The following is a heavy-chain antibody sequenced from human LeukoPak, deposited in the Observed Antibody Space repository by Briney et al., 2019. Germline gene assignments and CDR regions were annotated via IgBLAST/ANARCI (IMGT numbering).Heavy chain of an antibody. CDR1: GYTFTGYY. D-gene: IGHD3-22*01. CDR2: INPNSGGT. CDR3: ARESTDSSGYTEAFDI. V-gene: IGHV1-2*02. J-gene: IGHJ3*02. Sequence: ASVEVSCKAFGYTFTGYYMHWVRQAPGQGLEWMGWINPNSGGTNYAQKFQGRVTMTRDTSISTAYMELSRLRSDDTAVYYCARESTDSSGYTEAFDIWGQGTMVTVSS.